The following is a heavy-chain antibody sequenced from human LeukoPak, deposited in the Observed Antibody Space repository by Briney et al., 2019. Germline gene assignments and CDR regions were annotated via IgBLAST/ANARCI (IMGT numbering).Heavy chain of an antibody. CDR2: IYYSGST. CDR1: GGSISSYY. J-gene: IGHJ4*02. Sequence: SETLSLTCTVSGGSISSYYWSWIRQPPGKGLEWIGYIYYSGSTYYNPSLKSRVTISVDTSKNQFSLKLTSVTAADTAVYYSVRDKSGSFDYWGQGTLVTVSS. D-gene: IGHD3-3*01. V-gene: IGHV4-59*12. CDR3: VRDKSGSFDY.